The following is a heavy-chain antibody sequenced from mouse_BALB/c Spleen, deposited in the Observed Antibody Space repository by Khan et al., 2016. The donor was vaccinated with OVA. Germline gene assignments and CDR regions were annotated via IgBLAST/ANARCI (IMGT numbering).Heavy chain of an antibody. D-gene: IGHD2-14*01. Sequence: VQLQESGAELARPGASVKMSCKASGYTFTTYTIHWVKQRPGQGLEWIGYIIPSNDYTNYNQKFKDRATLTADKSSSTAYMQLSSLTSEDSAVLYCAIEGAYCRSGGWFAYWGQGTLVTVSA. CDR1: GYTFTTYT. CDR3: AIEGAYCRSGGWFAY. V-gene: IGHV1-4*01. J-gene: IGHJ3*01. CDR2: IIPSNDYT.